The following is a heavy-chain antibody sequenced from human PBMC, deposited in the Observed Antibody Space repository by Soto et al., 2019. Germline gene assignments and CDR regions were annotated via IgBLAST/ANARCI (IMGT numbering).Heavy chain of an antibody. CDR1: GGSFSGYY. J-gene: IGHJ3*02. Sequence: SETLSLTCAVYGGSFSGYYWSWIRQPPGKGLEWIGEINHSGSTNYNPSLKSRVTISVDASKNQFSLKLSSVTAADTAVYYCARGDADVRLLHAFDIWGQGKMVTVSS. CDR3: ARGDADVRLLHAFDI. CDR2: INHSGST. D-gene: IGHD2-15*01. V-gene: IGHV4-34*01.